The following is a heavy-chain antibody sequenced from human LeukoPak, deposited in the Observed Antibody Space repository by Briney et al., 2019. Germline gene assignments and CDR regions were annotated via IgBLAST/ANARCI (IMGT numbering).Heavy chain of an antibody. CDR3: ATASVDYGGNWFDP. J-gene: IGHJ5*02. Sequence: ASVKVSCTVSGYTLTELSIHWVRQAPGKGLGLMGGFDSEDGEAIYAQKFQGRVTMTEDTSTDTAYMELSSLRSEDTAVYYCATASVDYGGNWFDPWGQGTLVTVSS. CDR2: FDSEDGEA. D-gene: IGHD4-23*01. CDR1: GYTLTELS. V-gene: IGHV1-24*01.